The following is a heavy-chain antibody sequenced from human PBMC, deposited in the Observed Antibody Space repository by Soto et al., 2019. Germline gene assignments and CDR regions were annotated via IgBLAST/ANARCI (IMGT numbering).Heavy chain of an antibody. Sequence: XVSLTLSFAASGFTFSSYEMNWVRQAPGKGLEWVSYISSSGSTIYYADSVKGRFTISRDNAKNSLYLQMNSLRAEDTAVYYCARMADQADYGAFDICGQGTMVTVSS. D-gene: IGHD4-17*01. CDR1: GFTFSSYE. J-gene: IGHJ3*02. CDR3: ARMADQADYGAFDI. CDR2: ISSSGSTI. V-gene: IGHV3-48*03.